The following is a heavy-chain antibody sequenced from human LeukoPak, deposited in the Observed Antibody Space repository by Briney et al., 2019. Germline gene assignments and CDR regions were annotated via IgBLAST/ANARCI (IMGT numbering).Heavy chain of an antibody. D-gene: IGHD3-3*01. J-gene: IGHJ4*02. V-gene: IGHV4-34*01. CDR1: GGSFSGYY. CDR3: AREGPHYDFWSGYYPLDY. Sequence: SETLSLTCAVYGGSFSGYYWSWVRQPPGKGLEWIGEINHSGSANYNPSLKSRVTISVDTSKNQFSLKLSSVTAADTAVYYCAREGPHYDFWSGYYPLDYWGQGTLVTVSS. CDR2: INHSGSA.